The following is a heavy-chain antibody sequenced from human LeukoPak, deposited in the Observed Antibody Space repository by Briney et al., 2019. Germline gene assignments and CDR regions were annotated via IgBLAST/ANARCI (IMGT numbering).Heavy chain of an antibody. CDR2: IDYSGST. D-gene: IGHD5-24*01. CDR3: ARDPGKDGYNYSFDY. CDR1: GGSISSGGYY. J-gene: IGHJ4*02. Sequence: SETLSLTCTVSGGSISSGGYYWSWIRQHPVKGLEWVGYIDYSGSTYYNPSLKSRLTISMDTSKIQFSLRLSSVTAADTAVYYCARDPGKDGYNYSFDYWGQGTLVTVSS. V-gene: IGHV4-31*03.